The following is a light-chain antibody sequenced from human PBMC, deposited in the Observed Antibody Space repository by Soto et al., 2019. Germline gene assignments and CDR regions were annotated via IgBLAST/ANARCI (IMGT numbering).Light chain of an antibody. V-gene: IGKV3-20*01. CDR2: GAS. Sequence: EIVLTQSPATLSLSPGERATLSCRASQDVSSSYLAWYQQKPGQAPRLLIYGASSRTTGIPDRFSGSGSGTDFTLIISRLEPEDFAVYYCQQYGSSPRTFGQGTQVEIK. CDR3: QQYGSSPRT. CDR1: QDVSSSY. J-gene: IGKJ1*01.